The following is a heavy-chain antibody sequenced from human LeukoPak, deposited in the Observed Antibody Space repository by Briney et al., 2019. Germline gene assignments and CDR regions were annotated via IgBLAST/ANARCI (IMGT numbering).Heavy chain of an antibody. J-gene: IGHJ6*04. CDR3: AKDQGYCSGGSCYPWNGMDV. D-gene: IGHD2-15*01. V-gene: IGHV3-30*18. CDR2: ISYDGSNK. Sequence: GRSLRLSCAASGFTFSSYGMHWVRQAPGKGLEWVAVISYDGSNKYYADSVKGRFTISRDSSKNTLYLQMNSLRAEDTAVYYCAKDQGYCSGGSCYPWNGMDVWGKGTTVTVSS. CDR1: GFTFSSYG.